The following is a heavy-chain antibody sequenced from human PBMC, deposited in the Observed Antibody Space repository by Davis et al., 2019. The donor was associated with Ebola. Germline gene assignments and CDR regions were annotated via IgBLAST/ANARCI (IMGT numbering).Heavy chain of an antibody. V-gene: IGHV3-7*03. J-gene: IGHJ4*02. CDR1: GFTFSSFW. CDR2: IRQDGGEK. D-gene: IGHD1-26*01. Sequence: PGGSLRLSCAASGFTFSSFWMSWVRQAPGKGLEWVANIRQDGGEKYYVESVKGRFTISRDNAKNSLYLQMNSLRAEDTAVYYCARDSGARSDYWGQGTLVTVSS. CDR3: ARDSGARSDY.